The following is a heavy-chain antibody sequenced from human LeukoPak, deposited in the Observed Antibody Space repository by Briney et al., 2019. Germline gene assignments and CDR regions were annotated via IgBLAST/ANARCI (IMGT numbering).Heavy chain of an antibody. V-gene: IGHV4-38-2*01. CDR1: GYSISNGYY. J-gene: IGHJ4*02. CDR2: IFHSGSS. D-gene: IGHD3-22*01. CDR3: ARSLYFYDSSGSSFPGH. Sequence: SETLSLTCVVSGYSISNGYYWEWIRQSPGKGLEWSGNIFHSGSSYYNPSLRSRVTISVDTSKNQFSLNVTSVTAADTAVYYCARSLYFYDSSGSSFPGHWGQGTLVAVSS.